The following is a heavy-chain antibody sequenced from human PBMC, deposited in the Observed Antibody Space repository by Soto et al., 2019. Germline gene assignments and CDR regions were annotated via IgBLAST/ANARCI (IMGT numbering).Heavy chain of an antibody. CDR1: GGSFSGYY. CDR3: ARDSSTMVRGNNWFDP. J-gene: IGHJ5*02. V-gene: IGHV4-34*01. CDR2: INHSGST. D-gene: IGHD3-10*01. Sequence: PSETLSLTCAVYGGSFSGYYWGWIRQPPGKGLEWIGEINHSGSTNYNPSLKSRVTISVDTSKNQFSLKLSSVTAADTAVYYCARDSSTMVRGNNWFDPWGQGTLVTVS.